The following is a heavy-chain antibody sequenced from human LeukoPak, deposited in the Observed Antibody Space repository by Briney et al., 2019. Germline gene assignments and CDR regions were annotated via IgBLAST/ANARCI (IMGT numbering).Heavy chain of an antibody. CDR3: AASEMTTVVPRGFDY. CDR2: IIPILGIA. J-gene: IGHJ4*02. CDR1: GGTFSNYT. Sequence: SVKVSCKASGGTFSNYTISWVRQAPGQGLEWMGRIIPILGIANYAQKFQGRVTITADKSTSTAYMELSSLRSEDTAVYYCAASEMTTVVPRGFDYWGQGTLVTVSS. D-gene: IGHD4-23*01. V-gene: IGHV1-69*02.